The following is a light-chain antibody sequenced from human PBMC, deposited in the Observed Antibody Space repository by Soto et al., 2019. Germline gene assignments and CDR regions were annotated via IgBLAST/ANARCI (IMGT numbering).Light chain of an antibody. CDR1: QSVAGSY. V-gene: IGKV3-20*01. CDR3: QQYGSSSEIT. CDR2: GAS. Sequence: IVLPQSPGTLSLSPGERATLSCRASQSVAGSYLAWYQQKPGQAPRLLIYGASSRATGFPDRFSGSGSGTDFTLTISGLEPEDSAVYYCQQYGSSSEITFGQGTRLEI. J-gene: IGKJ5*01.